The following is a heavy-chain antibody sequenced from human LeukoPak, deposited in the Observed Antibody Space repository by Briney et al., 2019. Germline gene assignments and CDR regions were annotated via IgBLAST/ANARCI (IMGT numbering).Heavy chain of an antibody. CDR2: ISYDGSNK. J-gene: IGHJ4*02. CDR3: AEGGYSSSWYIRSPDY. V-gene: IGHV3-30*18. Sequence: GGSLRLSCAASGFTFSSYGMHWVRQAPGKGLEWVAVISYDGSNKYYADSVKGRFTISRDNSKNTLYLQMNSLRAEDTAVYYCAEGGYSSSWYIRSPDYWGQGTLVTVSS. CDR1: GFTFSSYG. D-gene: IGHD6-13*01.